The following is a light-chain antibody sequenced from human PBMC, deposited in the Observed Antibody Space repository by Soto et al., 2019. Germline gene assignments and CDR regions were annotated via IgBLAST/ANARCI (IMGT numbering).Light chain of an antibody. J-gene: IGKJ2*01. Sequence: DIQMTQSPSSVSASVGDRVTFTCRASQGIGSWLAWYQQKPGKAPRLLIYAASSLQSGVPSRFSGSGSGTDFTLTISSLQPEDSATYYCQQANSFRYTFGQGTKLEIK. CDR1: QGIGSW. V-gene: IGKV1-12*01. CDR3: QQANSFRYT. CDR2: AAS.